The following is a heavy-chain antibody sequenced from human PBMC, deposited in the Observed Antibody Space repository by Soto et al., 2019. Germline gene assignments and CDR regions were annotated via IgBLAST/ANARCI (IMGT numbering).Heavy chain of an antibody. J-gene: IGHJ4*02. D-gene: IGHD3-10*01. Sequence: ASVKVSCKASGYTFTGYYMHWARQAPGQGLEWMGWINPNSGGTNYAQKFQGRVTMTRDTSISTAYMELSRLRSDDTAVYYCARDQAITMVRGVPGYWGQGTLVTVSS. CDR3: ARDQAITMVRGVPGY. CDR2: INPNSGGT. V-gene: IGHV1-2*02. CDR1: GYTFTGYY.